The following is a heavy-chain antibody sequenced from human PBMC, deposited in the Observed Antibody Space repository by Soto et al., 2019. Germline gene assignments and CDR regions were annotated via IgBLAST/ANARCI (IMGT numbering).Heavy chain of an antibody. CDR2: ISDSGGST. D-gene: IGHD3-16*01. Sequence: EVQLLESGGGLAQPGGSLRPSCAASRFTFSSRAMNWVRQAPGKGLEWVSGISDSGGSTYYADSVKGRFTISRDNSKNTLYLQMNSLRAEDTAVYYCAKAGGRVALMDYWGQGTLVTVSS. J-gene: IGHJ4*02. V-gene: IGHV3-23*01. CDR3: AKAGGRVALMDY. CDR1: RFTFSSRA.